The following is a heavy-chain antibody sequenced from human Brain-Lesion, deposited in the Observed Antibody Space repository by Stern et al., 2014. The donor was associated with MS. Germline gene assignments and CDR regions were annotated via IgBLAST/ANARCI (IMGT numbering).Heavy chain of an antibody. CDR3: AKDRGYCSSTSCYTLAGTGDFDY. J-gene: IGHJ4*02. V-gene: IGHV3-23*04. CDR2: ISGSGGST. Sequence: EVQLVESGGGLVQPGGSLRLSCAASGFTLSSYAMNWVRQAPGKGLEGVSGISGSGGSTYYADSVKGRFTISRDNSKNTLYLQMNSLRAEDTAVYYCAKDRGYCSSTSCYTLAGTGDFDYWGQGTLVTVSS. D-gene: IGHD2-2*02. CDR1: GFTLSSYA.